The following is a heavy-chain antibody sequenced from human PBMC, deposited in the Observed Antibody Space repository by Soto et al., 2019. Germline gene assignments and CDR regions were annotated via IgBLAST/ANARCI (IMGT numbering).Heavy chain of an antibody. D-gene: IGHD3-10*01. J-gene: IGHJ4*02. V-gene: IGHV4-39*01. CDR2: SSYNGGT. CDR1: TASSSFTNSY. CDR3: ARHRIEVVWRGFDF. Sequence: LSLTCTVSTASSSFTNSYWGWIRQPPGKGLQWIGSSSYNGGTFYNPSLKGRVVISFDTSKKQSSLQVTSVTAADTAVYFCARHRIEVVWRGFDFWGQGSPVTVSS.